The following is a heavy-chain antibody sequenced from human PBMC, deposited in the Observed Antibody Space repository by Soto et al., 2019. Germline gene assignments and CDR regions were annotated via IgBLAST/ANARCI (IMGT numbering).Heavy chain of an antibody. Sequence: SETLSLTCTVSGGSISSGDYYWSWIRQPPGKGLEWIGYIYYSGSTYYNQSLKSRVTISVDTSKNQFSLKLSSVTAADTAVYYCARGGGELSLNWFDPWGQGTLVTVSS. CDR2: IYYSGST. V-gene: IGHV4-30-4*01. D-gene: IGHD3-16*02. CDR1: GGSISSGDYY. J-gene: IGHJ5*02. CDR3: ARGGGELSLNWFDP.